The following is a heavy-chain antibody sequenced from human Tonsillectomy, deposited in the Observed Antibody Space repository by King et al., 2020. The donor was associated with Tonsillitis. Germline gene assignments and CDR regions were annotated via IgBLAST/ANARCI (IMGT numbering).Heavy chain of an antibody. D-gene: IGHD3-10*01. CDR1: GFTLSSYW. CDR2: IKQDGSEK. V-gene: IGHV3-7*03. J-gene: IGHJ3*02. Sequence: VQLVESGGGLVQPGGSLRLSCAVSGFTLSSYWMTWVRQAPGKGLEWVANIKQDGSEKYYVDSVKGRCTISRENAKNSLYLQINSLRAEDTAVYYCARDRGAFDIWGQGTMVTVSS. CDR3: ARDRGAFDI.